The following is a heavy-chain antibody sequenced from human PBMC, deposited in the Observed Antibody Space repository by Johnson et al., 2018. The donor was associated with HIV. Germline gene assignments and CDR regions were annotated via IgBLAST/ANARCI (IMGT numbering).Heavy chain of an antibody. CDR2: ISYDGSNK. CDR1: GFTFSSYA. Sequence: QMLLVESGGGVVQPGRSLRLSCAASGFTFSSYAMHWVRQAPGKGLEWVAVISYDGSNKYYADSVKGRFTISRDNSKNTLYLQMNSLRAEDTAVYYCAYPREGSSWSNDAFDIWGQGTRVTVSS. D-gene: IGHD6-13*01. CDR3: AYPREGSSWSNDAFDI. V-gene: IGHV3-30-3*01. J-gene: IGHJ3*02.